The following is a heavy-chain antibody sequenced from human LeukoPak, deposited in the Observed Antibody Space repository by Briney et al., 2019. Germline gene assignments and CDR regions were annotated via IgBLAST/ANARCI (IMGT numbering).Heavy chain of an antibody. CDR1: GYTFTNYY. Sequence: ASVKVSCKASGYTFTNYYMYWVRQAPGQGLEWMGIINPSGGSTGYAQKFQGRVTMTRDTSTTTVYMELSSLRSEDTAMYYCARGGVAVATLKTIDYWGQGTLVTVSS. J-gene: IGHJ4*02. CDR2: INPSGGST. CDR3: ARGGVAVATLKTIDY. D-gene: IGHD6-19*01. V-gene: IGHV1-46*01.